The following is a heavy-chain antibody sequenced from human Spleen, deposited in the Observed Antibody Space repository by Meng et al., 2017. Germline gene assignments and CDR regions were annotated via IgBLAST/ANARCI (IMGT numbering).Heavy chain of an antibody. CDR2: INHSGST. CDR1: GGSFSDYY. D-gene: IGHD4-11*01. V-gene: IGHV4-34*01. Sequence: QVQVQQGGAGLLKPSETLSLPWVVSGGSFSDYYWSWIRQPPGKGLEWIGEINHSGSTNYNPSLESRATISVDTSQNNLSLKLSSVTAADSAVYYCARGPTTMAHDFDYWGQGTLVTVSS. J-gene: IGHJ4*02. CDR3: ARGPTTMAHDFDY.